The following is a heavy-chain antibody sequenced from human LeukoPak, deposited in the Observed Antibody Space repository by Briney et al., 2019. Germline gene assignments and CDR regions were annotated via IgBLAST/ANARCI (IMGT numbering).Heavy chain of an antibody. V-gene: IGHV5-51*01. CDR1: GYSFTSYW. CDR3: ARGPLYYYDSSGYYGAFDI. J-gene: IGHJ3*02. CDR2: IYPGDSDT. Sequence: GESLKISCKGSGYSFTSYWIGWVRQMPGKGLESMGIIYPGDSDTRYSPSFQGQVTISADKSISTAYLQWSSLKASDTAMYYCARGPLYYYDSSGYYGAFDIWGQGTMVTVSS. D-gene: IGHD3-22*01.